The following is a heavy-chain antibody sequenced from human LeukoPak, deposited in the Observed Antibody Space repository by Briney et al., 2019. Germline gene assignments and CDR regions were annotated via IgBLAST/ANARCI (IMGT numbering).Heavy chain of an antibody. CDR3: VRDQGGERWFDP. Sequence: GGSLRLSCAASGFTFSSYSMNWVRQAPGKGLEWVSSISSSSRHIYYADSVKGRFTIARDNAKNSLYLQMNSLRPEDTAIYYCVRDQGGERWFDPWGQGTLVTVSS. V-gene: IGHV3-21*01. D-gene: IGHD3-16*01. J-gene: IGHJ5*02. CDR2: ISSSSRHI. CDR1: GFTFSSYS.